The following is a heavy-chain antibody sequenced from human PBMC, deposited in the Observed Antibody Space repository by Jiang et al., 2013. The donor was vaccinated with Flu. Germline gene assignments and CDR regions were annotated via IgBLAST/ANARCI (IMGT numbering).Heavy chain of an antibody. D-gene: IGHD2-2*01. Sequence: PGLVKPSETLSLTCTVSGGSISSSSYYWGWIRQPPGKGLEWIASIYYGGSTYHNPSLTSRVTISVDTSKNQFSLKLSSVTAADTAVYYCARPGSTTGWYYFDSWGQGTLVTVSS. CDR3: ARPGSTTGWYYFDS. V-gene: IGHV4-39*07. CDR1: GGSISSSSYY. CDR2: IYYGGST. J-gene: IGHJ4*02.